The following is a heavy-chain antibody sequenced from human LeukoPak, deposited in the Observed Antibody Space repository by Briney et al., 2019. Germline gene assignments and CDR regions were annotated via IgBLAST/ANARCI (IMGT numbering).Heavy chain of an antibody. D-gene: IGHD2-2*02. CDR1: GFIISNYA. V-gene: IGHV3-33*08. CDR2: IRYDGSNQ. CDR3: TRDILSRYFDF. Sequence: GGSLRLSCSASGFIISNYAMHWVRQAPGKGLEWVAVIRYDGSNQYYVDSVKGRFTISRDNSKNTLYLQMNSLRAEDTAVYYCTRDILSRYFDFWGQGTLVTVSS. J-gene: IGHJ4*02.